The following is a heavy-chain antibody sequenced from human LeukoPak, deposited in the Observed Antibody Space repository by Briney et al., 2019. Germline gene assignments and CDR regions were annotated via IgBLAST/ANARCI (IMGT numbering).Heavy chain of an antibody. CDR2: VKSDGTAT. CDR3: VRKFATGD. Sequence: GGSLRLSCAASGFTFSSHLMHWVRQAQGTGLVWVSSVKSDGTATNYADPVKGRFTISRDNAKNTLYLQMNSLRVEDTAVYYCVRKFATGDWGQGTLATVSS. CDR1: GFTFSSHL. D-gene: IGHD1-14*01. J-gene: IGHJ4*02. V-gene: IGHV3-74*01.